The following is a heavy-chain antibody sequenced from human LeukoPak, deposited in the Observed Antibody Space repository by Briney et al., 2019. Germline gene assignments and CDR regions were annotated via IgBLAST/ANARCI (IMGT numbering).Heavy chain of an antibody. Sequence: ASVKVSCKASGGTFSSYAISWVRKAPGQGLEWMGGIIPIFGTANYAQKFQGRVTTTADESTSTAYMELSSLRSEDTAVYYCASVIYSSGWYPTFDYWGQGTLVTVSS. V-gene: IGHV1-69*01. CDR2: IIPIFGTA. J-gene: IGHJ4*02. CDR3: ASVIYSSGWYPTFDY. CDR1: GGTFSSYA. D-gene: IGHD6-19*01.